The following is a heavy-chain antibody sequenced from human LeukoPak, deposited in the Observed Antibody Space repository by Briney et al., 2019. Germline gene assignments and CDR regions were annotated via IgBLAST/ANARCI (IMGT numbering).Heavy chain of an antibody. CDR3: ARESTPNWFDP. CDR2: ISSSSSYI. Sequence: PGGSLRLSCAASGFTLSSYSMNWVRQAPGKGLEWVSSISSSSSYIYYADSVKGRFTISRDNAKNSLYLQMNSLRAEDTAVYYCARESTPNWFDPWGQGTLVTVSS. V-gene: IGHV3-21*01. CDR1: GFTLSSYS. J-gene: IGHJ5*02.